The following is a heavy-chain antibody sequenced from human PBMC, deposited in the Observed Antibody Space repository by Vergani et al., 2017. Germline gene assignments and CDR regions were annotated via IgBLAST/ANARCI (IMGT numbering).Heavy chain of an antibody. J-gene: IGHJ4*02. D-gene: IGHD6-13*01. CDR3: ARGSTGIADLGY. Sequence: QVQLQESGTGLVKPSETLSLTCTVSGGSISSYYWSWIRQPPGKGLEWIGYIYYSGSTKYNPSLKSRVTIAVDTYKNQFYMKLSSVTAADTAVYYCARGSTGIADLGYWGQGTLVTVSS. CDR2: IYYSGST. V-gene: IGHV4-59*01. CDR1: GGSISSYY.